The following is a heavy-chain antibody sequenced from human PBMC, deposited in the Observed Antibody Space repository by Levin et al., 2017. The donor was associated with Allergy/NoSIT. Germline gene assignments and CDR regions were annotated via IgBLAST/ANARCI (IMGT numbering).Heavy chain of an antibody. Sequence: PGGSLRLSCAASEFTFSDYYMNWIRQAPGKGLEWVAYISGSGGSIHYADSVKGRFTISRDNAKNSLYLQMNTVRADDTAVYYCARDPSSNFDFWGQGTLVTVSS. J-gene: IGHJ4*02. CDR1: EFTFSDYY. CDR3: ARDPSSNFDF. CDR2: ISGSGGSI. V-gene: IGHV3-11*01.